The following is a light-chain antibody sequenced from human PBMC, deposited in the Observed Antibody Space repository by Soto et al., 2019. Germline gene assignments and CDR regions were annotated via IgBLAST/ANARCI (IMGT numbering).Light chain of an antibody. CDR3: SSYAGSHPT. V-gene: IGLV2-8*01. Sequence: QSALTQPPSASGSPGQSVTISCTGTSSDVGGYNYVSWYQQHPGKAPKLMIYEVSKRPSGVPDRFSGSKSGNTASLTVSGLQAEDEADYYCSSYAGSHPTFGGGTQLTVL. CDR1: SSDVGGYNY. CDR2: EVS. J-gene: IGLJ7*01.